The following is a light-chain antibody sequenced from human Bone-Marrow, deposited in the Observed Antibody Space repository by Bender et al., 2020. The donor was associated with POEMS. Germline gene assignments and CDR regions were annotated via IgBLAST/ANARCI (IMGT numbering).Light chain of an antibody. CDR1: GSNIGGYP. Sequence: QSVLTQPPSVSGTPGQRVTISCSGSGSNIGGYPVNWYQQLPGTAPRLLIYTNNERPSGVPDRFSGSIDSSSNSASLTISGLKTEDEADYYCQSYDNTNRVFGGGTKLTVL. V-gene: IGLV1-44*01. CDR2: TNN. J-gene: IGLJ3*02. CDR3: QSYDNTNRV.